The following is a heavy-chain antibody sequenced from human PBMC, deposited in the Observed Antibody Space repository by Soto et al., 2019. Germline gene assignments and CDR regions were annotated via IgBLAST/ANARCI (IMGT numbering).Heavy chain of an antibody. CDR1: GGSISSGGYY. Sequence: QVQLQESGPGLVKPSQTLSLTCTVSGGSISSGGYYWSWIRQHPGKGLEWLGYIYYSGGTYYNPSLKSRVTISVDTSKNQFSLKLSSVTAADTAMYYCARSIAAEVYAPSGDYFDYWGQGTLVTVSS. J-gene: IGHJ4*02. D-gene: IGHD6-25*01. CDR2: IYYSGGT. V-gene: IGHV4-31*03. CDR3: ARSIAAEVYAPSGDYFDY.